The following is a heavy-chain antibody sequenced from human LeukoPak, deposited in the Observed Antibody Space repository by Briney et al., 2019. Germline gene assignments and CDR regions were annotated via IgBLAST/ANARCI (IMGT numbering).Heavy chain of an antibody. J-gene: IGHJ5*02. CDR1: GYTFASYG. D-gene: IGHD3-22*01. CDR3: ARSHYDSTGYYEAGWFDP. V-gene: IGHV1-18*01. Sequence: ASVKVSCKASGYTFASYGISWLRQAPGQGFEWMGWINTYNGKTNYAQRFQVRVTLTTDTSMSTAYMELRSLRSDDTAVYFCARSHYDSTGYYEAGWFDPWGQGTLVTVSS. CDR2: INTYNGKT.